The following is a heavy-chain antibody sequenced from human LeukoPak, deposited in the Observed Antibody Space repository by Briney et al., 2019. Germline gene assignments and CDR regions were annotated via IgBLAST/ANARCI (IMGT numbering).Heavy chain of an antibody. CDR1: GGSISSYY. V-gene: IGHV4-59*08. CDR2: IYYSGST. J-gene: IGHJ5*02. D-gene: IGHD3-3*01. CDR3: ARHVAIFGVVISWFDP. Sequence: PSETLSLTCTVSGGSISSYYWSWIRQPPGKGLEWLGYIYYSGSTSYNPSLKSRVTISIDTSKNQFSLKLSSVTAADTAVYYCARHVAIFGVVISWFDPWGQGTLVTVSS.